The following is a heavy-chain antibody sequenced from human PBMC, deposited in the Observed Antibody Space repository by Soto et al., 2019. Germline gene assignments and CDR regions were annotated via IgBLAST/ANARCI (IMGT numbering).Heavy chain of an antibody. Sequence: PGRSMRLCCAASGFTFSSYSMNRVRQATGKGLEWVSSISSSSSYIYYAYSVKGRFTISRDNAKNSLYLQMNSLRAEDTAVYYCARLYGALVYYYYGMDVWGQGTTVTVSS. V-gene: IGHV3-21*01. CDR3: ARLYGALVYYYYGMDV. CDR2: ISSSSSYI. CDR1: GFTFSSYS. D-gene: IGHD4-17*01. J-gene: IGHJ6*01.